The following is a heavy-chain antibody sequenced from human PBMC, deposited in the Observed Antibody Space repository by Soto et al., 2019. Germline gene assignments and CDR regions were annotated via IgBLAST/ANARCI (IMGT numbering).Heavy chain of an antibody. Sequence: GESLKISCHGGGYKFSTYWIAWVRQMPGKGLEWMGIIYPVDSDTTYSPSFQGQVTISADKSNSTAYLQWSSLKASDSATYYCARLSRDYGSGSYYSYRMDVWGQGTTVTVSS. CDR1: GYKFSTYW. CDR2: IYPVDSDT. CDR3: ARLSRDYGSGSYYSYRMDV. J-gene: IGHJ6*02. V-gene: IGHV5-51*01. D-gene: IGHD3-10*01.